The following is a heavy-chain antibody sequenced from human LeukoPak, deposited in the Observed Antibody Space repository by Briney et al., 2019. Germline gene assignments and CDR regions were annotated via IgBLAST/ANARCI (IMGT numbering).Heavy chain of an antibody. V-gene: IGHV3-33*01. CDR2: IWYDGSHK. Sequence: GGSLRLSCAASGFTFSSYAMHWVRQAPGKGLEWVAVIWYDGSHKYYADSVKGRFTISRDNSKTTLYLQMNSLRAEDTAVYYCAREGLPAAIIFADYWGQGTLVTVSS. CDR1: GFTFSSYA. CDR3: AREGLPAAIIFADY. J-gene: IGHJ4*02. D-gene: IGHD2-2*01.